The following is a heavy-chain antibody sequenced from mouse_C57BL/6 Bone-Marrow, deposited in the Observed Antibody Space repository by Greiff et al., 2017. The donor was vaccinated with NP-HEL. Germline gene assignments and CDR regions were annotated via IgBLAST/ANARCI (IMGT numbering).Heavy chain of an antibody. CDR3: VRHGDYDSYWYFDV. CDR1: GFSFNTYA. Sequence: EVQGVESGGGLVQPKGSLKLSCAASGFSFNTYAMNWVRQAPGKGLEWVARIRSKSNNYATYYADSVKDRFTISRDDSESMLYLQMNNLKTEDTAMYYCVRHGDYDSYWYFDVWGTGTTVTVSS. J-gene: IGHJ1*03. CDR2: IRSKSNNYAT. V-gene: IGHV10-1*01. D-gene: IGHD2-4*01.